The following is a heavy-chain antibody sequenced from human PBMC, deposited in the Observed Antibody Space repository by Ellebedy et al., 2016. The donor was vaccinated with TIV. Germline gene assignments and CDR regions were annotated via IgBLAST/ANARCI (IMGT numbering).Heavy chain of an antibody. V-gene: IGHV2-70*04. J-gene: IGHJ6*02. Sequence: SGPTLVKPTQTLTLTCTFSGFSLSTSGVGVGWIRQPPGKALEWLARIDWDDDKFYSTSLKTRLTISKDTSKNQVVLTMTNMDPVDTAAYFCARTREVREEYYYYYGMDVWGQGTTVTVSS. CDR3: ARTREVREEYYYYYGMDV. D-gene: IGHD3-10*01. CDR2: IDWDDDK. CDR1: GFSLSTSGVG.